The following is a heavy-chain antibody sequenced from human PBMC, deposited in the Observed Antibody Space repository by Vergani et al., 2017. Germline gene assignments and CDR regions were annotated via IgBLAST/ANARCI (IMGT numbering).Heavy chain of an antibody. CDR1: GGSFNTYY. Sequence: QVQLQESGPGLVKPSETLSLTCTVSGGSFNTYYWSWIRQSPGKGLEWIGYIYSTGSTNYNPSLNSRVTMSVYTSKNQFSLKLSSVTAADTAVYYCARDRAGMVRGILDYWGQGTLVTVSS. CDR3: ARDRAGMVRGILDY. V-gene: IGHV4-59*12. J-gene: IGHJ4*02. D-gene: IGHD3-10*01. CDR2: IYSTGST.